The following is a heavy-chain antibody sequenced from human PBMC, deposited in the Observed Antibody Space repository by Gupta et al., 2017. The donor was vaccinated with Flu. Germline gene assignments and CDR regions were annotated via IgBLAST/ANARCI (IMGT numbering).Heavy chain of an antibody. CDR2: IYTSGST. J-gene: IGHJ6*02. CDR3: ARVEDRDCSGGSCYYPEYYYYYGMDV. V-gene: IGHV4-61*02. D-gene: IGHD2-15*01. Sequence: QVQLQESGPGLVKPSQTLSLHCTVAGCSISRGSYYLFWIRQPAGKGLEWIGRIYTSGSTNYNPSLKSRVTISVDTSKNQFSLKLSSVTAADTAVYYCARVEDRDCSGGSCYYPEYYYYYGMDVWGQGTTVTVSS. CDR1: GCSISRGSYY.